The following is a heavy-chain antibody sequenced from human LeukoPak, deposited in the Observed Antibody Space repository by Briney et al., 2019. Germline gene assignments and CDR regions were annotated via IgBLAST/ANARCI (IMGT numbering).Heavy chain of an antibody. Sequence: SQTLSLTCTVSGDSISSGGYYWTWIRQHPGKGLEWIGYIYYSGSTYYNPSLKSRVTISVDTSKNQFSLRLNSVTAADTAVYYCARDRGSYGDYDYWGQGTLVTVSS. V-gene: IGHV4-31*03. D-gene: IGHD4-17*01. CDR2: IYYSGST. CDR3: ARDRGSYGDYDY. J-gene: IGHJ4*02. CDR1: GDSISSGGYY.